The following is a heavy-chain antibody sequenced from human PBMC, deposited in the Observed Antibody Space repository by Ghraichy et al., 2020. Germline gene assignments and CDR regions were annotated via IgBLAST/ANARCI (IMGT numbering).Heavy chain of an antibody. J-gene: IGHJ4*02. CDR2: ISYDGSNK. V-gene: IGHV3-30*04. CDR3: ARKSYYDSSGYFDY. Sequence: GESLNISCAASGFTFSSYAMHWVRQAPGKGLEWVAVISYDGSNKYYADSVKGRFTISRDNSKNTLYLQMNSLRAEDTAVYYCARKSYYDSSGYFDYWGQGTLVTVSS. CDR1: GFTFSSYA. D-gene: IGHD3-22*01.